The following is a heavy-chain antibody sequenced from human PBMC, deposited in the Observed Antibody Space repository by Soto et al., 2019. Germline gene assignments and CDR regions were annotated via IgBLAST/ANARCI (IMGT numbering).Heavy chain of an antibody. Sequence: QVQLQELGPGLVKPSQTLTLTCTVSGGSISSGSFYWSWIRQHPGKGLEWIGHISDSGSSYYNPSRESRVTISVDTSKNQFSLKLSAVTAADTAVYFCARTTFYDIFTAYYSLFDYWGQGTLVTVSS. CDR2: ISDSGSS. CDR3: ARTTFYDIFTAYYSLFDY. D-gene: IGHD3-9*01. J-gene: IGHJ4*02. V-gene: IGHV4-31*03. CDR1: GGSISSGSFY.